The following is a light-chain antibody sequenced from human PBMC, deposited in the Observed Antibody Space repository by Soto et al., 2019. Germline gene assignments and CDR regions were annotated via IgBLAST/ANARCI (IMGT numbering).Light chain of an antibody. J-gene: IGLJ1*01. CDR1: SSDVGGYDY. Sequence: QSALTQPASVSGSPGQSITISCTGTSSDVGGYDYVSWYQLHPGKAPKLMVFEVSNRPSGVSYRFSGSKSGNTASLTISGLQAEAEADYFCSSYSISTGYLSGTGTKGTV. V-gene: IGLV2-14*01. CDR3: SSYSISTGYL. CDR2: EVS.